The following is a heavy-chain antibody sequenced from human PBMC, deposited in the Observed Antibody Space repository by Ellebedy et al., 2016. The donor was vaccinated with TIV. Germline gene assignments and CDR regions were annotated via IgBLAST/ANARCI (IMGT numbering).Heavy chain of an antibody. V-gene: IGHV4-59*01. Sequence: SETLSLXCTVSGGSISRDCWSWIRQSPGKGLEWIGYIYYSGSTNYNPSLKSRVTISVDTSKNQFSLRLSSVTAADTAVYYCARFRSGIVVAPAHYGMDVWGQGTTVTVSS. CDR1: GGSISRDC. CDR3: ARFRSGIVVAPAHYGMDV. CDR2: IYYSGST. D-gene: IGHD2-2*01. J-gene: IGHJ6*02.